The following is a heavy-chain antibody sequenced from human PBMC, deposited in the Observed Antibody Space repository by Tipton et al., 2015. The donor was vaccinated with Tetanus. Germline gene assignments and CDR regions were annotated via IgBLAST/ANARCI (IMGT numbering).Heavy chain of an antibody. CDR1: GGSISTKTYY. D-gene: IGHD3-10*01. CDR2: ISHSATT. V-gene: IGHV4-39*01. J-gene: IGHJ5*02. Sequence: LRLSCFVSGGSISTKTYYWGWIRQTPGKGLEWIASISHSATTFYTPSLKSRVTMSVDPPKNQFSGRLGSVTAADTGVYYCARHVGGYGSPPHDLWGQGTLVTVSS. CDR3: ARHVGGYGSPPHDL.